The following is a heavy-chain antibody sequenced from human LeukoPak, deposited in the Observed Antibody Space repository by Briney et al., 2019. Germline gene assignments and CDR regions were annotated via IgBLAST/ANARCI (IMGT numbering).Heavy chain of an antibody. D-gene: IGHD3-3*01. J-gene: IGHJ4*02. Sequence: GESLKISCKGSGYTFTTYWVGWVRQMPGKGLEWMGIIYPGDSDTRYSPSFQGQVTISADKSISTAYLQWSSLKASDTAMYYCARQKSAYDSEFDYWGQGTLVTVSS. V-gene: IGHV5-51*01. CDR1: GYTFTTYW. CDR2: IYPGDSDT. CDR3: ARQKSAYDSEFDY.